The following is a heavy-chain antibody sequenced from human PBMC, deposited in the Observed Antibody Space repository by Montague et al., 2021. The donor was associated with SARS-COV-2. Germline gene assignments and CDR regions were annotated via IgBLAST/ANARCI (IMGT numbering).Heavy chain of an antibody. Sequence: SETLFLTCTVSGGSIPGYYWSWLRRSPGKGLEWIAYIYDGGAVNYNPSLGSRVTISTDTSKNQLSLKVNSVTAADTAVYYCVRDHPYGGPRGAYDIWGQGTVVTVSS. CDR3: VRDHPYGGPRGAYDI. D-gene: IGHD4-23*01. V-gene: IGHV4-59*01. CDR2: IYDGGAV. J-gene: IGHJ3*02. CDR1: GGSIPGYY.